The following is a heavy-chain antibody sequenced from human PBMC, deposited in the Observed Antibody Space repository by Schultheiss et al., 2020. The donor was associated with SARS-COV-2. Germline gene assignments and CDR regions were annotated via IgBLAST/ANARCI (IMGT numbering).Heavy chain of an antibody. V-gene: IGHV1-18*01. J-gene: IGHJ4*02. CDR3: ARDEHITGTTRLFDY. CDR1: GYTFTSYG. Sequence: ASVKVSCKASGYTFTSYGISWVRQAPGQGLEWMGWISAYNGNTNYAQKLQGRVTMTTDTSTSTAYMELSSLRSEDTAVYYCARDEHITGTTRLFDYWGQGILVTVSS. CDR2: ISAYNGNT. D-gene: IGHD1-7*01.